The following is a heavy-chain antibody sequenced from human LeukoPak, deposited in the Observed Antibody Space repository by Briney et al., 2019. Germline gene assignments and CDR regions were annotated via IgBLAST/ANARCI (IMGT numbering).Heavy chain of an antibody. CDR2: IYTSGST. CDR3: AKEVGP. CDR1: GGSISSGSYY. J-gene: IGHJ5*02. V-gene: IGHV4-61*02. Sequence: SETLSLTCTVSGGSISSGSYYWSWIRQPAGKGLEWIGRIYTSGSTNYNPSLKSRVTISVDTSKNQFSLKLSSVTAADTAVYYCAKEVGPWGQGTLVTVSS.